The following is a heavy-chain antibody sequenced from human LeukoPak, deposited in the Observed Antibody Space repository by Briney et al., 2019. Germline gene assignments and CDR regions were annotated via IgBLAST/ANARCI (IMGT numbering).Heavy chain of an antibody. CDR3: ARGHIQVDTARCLDY. CDR2: INHSGGT. V-gene: IGHV4-34*01. D-gene: IGHD5-18*01. J-gene: IGHJ4*02. Sequence: PSETLSLACAVYGGSISDHYWSWIRQPPGKGLEWIGEINHSGGTNYNPSLKSPVTISVDTSKNQFSLKLSSVTAADTAVYYCARGHIQVDTARCLDYWGQGTLVTVSS. CDR1: GGSISDHY.